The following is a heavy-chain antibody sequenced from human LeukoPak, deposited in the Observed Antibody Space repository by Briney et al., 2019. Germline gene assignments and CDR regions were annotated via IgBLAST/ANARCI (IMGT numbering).Heavy chain of an antibody. V-gene: IGHV3-23*01. CDR3: ARDLDYGGNSLDY. D-gene: IGHD4-23*01. Sequence: GSLRLSCAASGFTFSSYAMNWVRQAPGKGLEWVSAISGSGGSTYYADSVKGRFTISRDNSKNTLYLQMNSLRAEDTAVYYCARDLDYGGNSLDYWGQGTLVTVSS. CDR2: ISGSGGST. J-gene: IGHJ4*02. CDR1: GFTFSSYA.